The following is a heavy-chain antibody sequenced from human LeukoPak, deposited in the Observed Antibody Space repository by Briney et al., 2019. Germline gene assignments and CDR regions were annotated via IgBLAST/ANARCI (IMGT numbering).Heavy chain of an antibody. CDR3: ASKNSGSNIDY. V-gene: IGHV4-4*02. D-gene: IGHD3-22*01. CDR1: GGSISSANW. CDR2: IYHSGST. Sequence: SETLSLTCAISGGSISSANWWSWVRQPPGKGLEWIGEIYHSGSTNYNPSLKSRVTISVDTSKNQFSLKLSSVTAADTAVYFCASKNSGSNIDYWGQGTLVTVSS. J-gene: IGHJ4*02.